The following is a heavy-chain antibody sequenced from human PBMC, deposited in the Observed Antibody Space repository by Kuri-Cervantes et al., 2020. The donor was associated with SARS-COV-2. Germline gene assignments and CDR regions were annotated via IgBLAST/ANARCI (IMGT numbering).Heavy chain of an antibody. Sequence: LSLTCAASGFTFSSYSMNWVRQAPGKGLEWVSYISSSSSTIYYADSVKGRFTISRDNARNSVYLQMDSLRAADTAVYYCARVGGNDFWSDYLDYWGQGILVTVSS. CDR2: ISSSSSTI. D-gene: IGHD3-3*01. J-gene: IGHJ4*02. V-gene: IGHV3-48*01. CDR1: GFTFSSYS. CDR3: ARVGGNDFWSDYLDY.